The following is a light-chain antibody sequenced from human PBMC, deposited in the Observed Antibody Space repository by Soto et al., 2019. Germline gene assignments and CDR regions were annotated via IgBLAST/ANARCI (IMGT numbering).Light chain of an antibody. V-gene: IGLV2-14*01. J-gene: IGLJ1*01. CDR1: SSDIGGFNY. Sequence: QSALTQPASVSGSPGQSITISCTGTSSDIGGFNYVSWYRQHPGKAPKLMIYEVTNRPSGVSNRFSGSKSGNTASLTISGLQAEDEADYYCSSYTSSSTPCVFXTGTKVTVL. CDR3: SSYTSSSTPCV. CDR2: EVT.